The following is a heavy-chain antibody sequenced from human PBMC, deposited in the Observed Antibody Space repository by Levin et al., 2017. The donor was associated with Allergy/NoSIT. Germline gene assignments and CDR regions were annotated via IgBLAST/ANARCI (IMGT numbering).Heavy chain of an antibody. V-gene: IGHV3-30*18. CDR2: ISYDGSNK. CDR1: GFTFSSYG. CDR3: AKVLNARPQYYVWGSYREPYFDY. D-gene: IGHD3-16*02. J-gene: IGHJ4*02. Sequence: GESLKISCAASGFTFSSYGMHWVRQAPGKGLEWVAVISYDGSNKYYADSVKGRFTISRDNSKNTLYLQMNSLRAEDTAVYYCAKVLNARPQYYVWGSYREPYFDYWGQGTLVTVSS.